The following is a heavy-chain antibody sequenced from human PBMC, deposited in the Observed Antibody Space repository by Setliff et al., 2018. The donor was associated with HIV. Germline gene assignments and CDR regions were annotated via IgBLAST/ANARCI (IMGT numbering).Heavy chain of an antibody. CDR1: GFTFNTYS. Sequence: PGESLKISCAASGFTFNTYSILWVRQAPGKGLEWVAVISDDGGQTYYAGSVKGRFTVSRDNSKNTMYLQMSSLRGDDTAVYYCAREKGNTPAAYYLDYWGQGTLVTVSS. J-gene: IGHJ4*02. V-gene: IGHV3-30*04. CDR2: ISDDGGQT. D-gene: IGHD3-10*01. CDR3: AREKGNTPAAYYLDY.